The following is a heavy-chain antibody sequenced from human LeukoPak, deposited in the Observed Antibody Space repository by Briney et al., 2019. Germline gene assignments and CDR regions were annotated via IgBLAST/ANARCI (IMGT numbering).Heavy chain of an antibody. V-gene: IGHV3-21*01. J-gene: IGHJ6*04. CDR3: ARDLFDYYGMDV. CDR2: ISSSSSYI. CDR1: GFTFSSYS. Sequence: GGSLRLSCAASGFTFSSYSMNWVRQAPGKGLEWVSSISSSSSYIYYADSVKGRFTISRDNAKNSLYLQMNSLRAEDTAVYYCARDLFDYYGMDVWGKGTTVTVSS.